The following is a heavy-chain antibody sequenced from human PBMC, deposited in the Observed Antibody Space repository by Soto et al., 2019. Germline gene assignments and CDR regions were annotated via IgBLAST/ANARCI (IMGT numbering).Heavy chain of an antibody. CDR2: ISYDGSNK. D-gene: IGHD5-12*01. J-gene: IGHJ6*02. Sequence: LRLSCTGSGFPFDDFAINWVRQAPGKGLEWVAVISYDGSNKYYADSVKGRFTISRDNSKNTLYLQMNSLRAEDTAVYYCAKDRYSGYDPYYYYYGMDVRGQGTTVTVSS. V-gene: IGHV3-30*04. CDR3: AKDRYSGYDPYYYYYGMDV. CDR1: GFPFDDFA.